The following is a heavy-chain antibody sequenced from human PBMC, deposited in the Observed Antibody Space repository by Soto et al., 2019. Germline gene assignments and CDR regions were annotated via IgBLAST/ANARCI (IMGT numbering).Heavy chain of an antibody. Sequence: GGSLRLSCAASGSTFSSYGMHWVRQAPGKGLEWVAVISYDGSNKYYADSVKGRFTISRDNSKNTLYLQMNSLRAEDTAVYYCAKDRQWLAAQDVWGQGTTVTVSS. V-gene: IGHV3-30*18. CDR3: AKDRQWLAAQDV. J-gene: IGHJ6*02. CDR2: ISYDGSNK. CDR1: GSTFSSYG. D-gene: IGHD6-19*01.